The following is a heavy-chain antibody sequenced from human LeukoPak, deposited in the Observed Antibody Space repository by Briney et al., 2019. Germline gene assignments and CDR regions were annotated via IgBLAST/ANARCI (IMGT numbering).Heavy chain of an antibody. J-gene: IGHJ4*02. CDR3: ATKQWLAPPPDS. CDR1: GFTFSKYW. Sequence: GGSLRLSCAASGFTFSKYWMLWVRQAPGKGLESVSRINTDGTVTTYADSVKGRFTVSRDNADNTLLLQMNSVRDEDTAVYYCATKQWLAPPPDSWGQGTPVTVSS. CDR2: INTDGTVT. V-gene: IGHV3-74*01. D-gene: IGHD6-19*01.